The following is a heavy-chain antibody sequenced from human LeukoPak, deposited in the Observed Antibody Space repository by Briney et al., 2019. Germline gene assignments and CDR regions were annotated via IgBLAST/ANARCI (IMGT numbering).Heavy chain of an antibody. Sequence: GGSLRLSCAASGFTFSSYGMHWVRQAPGKGLEWVSVIRDSGDNRYYADAVKGRFTISRDNSKKTLHLQMNSLRAEDTAVYYCAKHGYNSGVYDAFDIWGQGTRVTVSS. CDR3: AKHGYNSGVYDAFDI. D-gene: IGHD6-19*01. CDR1: GFTFSSYG. V-gene: IGHV3-23*01. J-gene: IGHJ3*02. CDR2: IRDSGDNR.